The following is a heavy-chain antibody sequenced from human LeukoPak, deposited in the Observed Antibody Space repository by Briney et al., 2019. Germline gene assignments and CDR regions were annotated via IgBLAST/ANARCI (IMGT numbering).Heavy chain of an antibody. CDR1: GGSISSGSYY. D-gene: IGHD1-1*01. CDR3: ARGDNVIDY. J-gene: IGHJ4*02. CDR2: IYTSGST. Sequence: TLSLTCTVSGGSISSGSYYWSWIRQPAGKGLEWIGRIYTSGSTNYNPSLKSRVTISVDTSKNQFSLKLSSVTAADTAVYYCARGDNVIDYWGQGTLVTVSS. V-gene: IGHV4-61*02.